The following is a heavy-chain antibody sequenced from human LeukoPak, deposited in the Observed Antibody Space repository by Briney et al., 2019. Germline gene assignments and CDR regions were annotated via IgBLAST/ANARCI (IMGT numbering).Heavy chain of an antibody. Sequence: GGSLRLSCTVSGFTLNSYWMHWVRQAPGKGLVWVSRMNNDGRATTYADSVKGRFTISRDNAKNTLYLQMNSLRAEDTAVYYCAREFEATGFWALGYWGQGTLVTASS. CDR2: MNNDGRAT. V-gene: IGHV3-74*01. CDR3: AREFEATGFWALGY. D-gene: IGHD3-16*01. CDR1: GFTLNSYW. J-gene: IGHJ4*02.